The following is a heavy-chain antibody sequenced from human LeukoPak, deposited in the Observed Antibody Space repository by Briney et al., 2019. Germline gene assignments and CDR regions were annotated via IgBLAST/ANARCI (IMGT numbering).Heavy chain of an antibody. CDR3: ARAKARYGSGSSFFQH. J-gene: IGHJ1*01. CDR1: GGSISSGGYS. D-gene: IGHD3-10*01. CDR2: IYHSGST. V-gene: IGHV4-30-2*01. Sequence: PSQTLSLTCGVWGGSISSGGYSWRWIRQAAGKGGEWIGYIYHSGSTYYNPSLKSRVTISVDRSKNQFSLKLSSVTAADTAVYYCARAKARYGSGSSFFQHWGQGTLVTVSS.